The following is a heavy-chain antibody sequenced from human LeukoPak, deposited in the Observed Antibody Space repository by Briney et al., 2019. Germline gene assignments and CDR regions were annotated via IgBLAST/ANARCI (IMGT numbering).Heavy chain of an antibody. D-gene: IGHD3-9*01. CDR1: GLSFSGYY. CDR3: ARGRRGYYEILTGNYH. J-gene: IGHJ4*02. CDR2: INRSGST. V-gene: IGHV4-34*01. Sequence: SETLCLSCAVYGLSFSGYYWSWVRQPPGKGLEWVGEINRSGSTKYNPSLKSRGTISADTTKNKFSLQLSSMPAAETAAYYCARGRRGYYEILTGNYHWGEGTLVTVSS.